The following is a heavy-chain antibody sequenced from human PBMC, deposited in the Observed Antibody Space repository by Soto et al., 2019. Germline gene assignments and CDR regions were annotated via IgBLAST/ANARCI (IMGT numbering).Heavy chain of an antibody. Sequence: QVQLVQSGAEVKKPGASVKVSCKASGYTFTSYAMHWVRQAPGQRLEWMGWINAGNGNTKYSQKFQGRVTITRDTSASTAYMELSSLSSEDTAVYYCARAKDYGDYYYYYGMDVWGQGTTVTVSS. V-gene: IGHV1-3*01. J-gene: IGHJ6*02. CDR3: ARAKDYGDYYYYYGMDV. CDR2: INAGNGNT. D-gene: IGHD4-17*01. CDR1: GYTFTSYA.